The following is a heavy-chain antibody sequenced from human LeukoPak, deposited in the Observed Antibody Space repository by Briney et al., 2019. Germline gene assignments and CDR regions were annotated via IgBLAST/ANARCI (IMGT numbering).Heavy chain of an antibody. D-gene: IGHD1-26*01. Sequence: GWSLRLSCAASGFTFSSYAMSWVRQAPGKGLEWVSAFSGSGGSTYYADSVKGRFTISRDNSKNTLFLQMNSLRAEDTAVYYCAKTGSSRFDYWGQGTLVTVSS. V-gene: IGHV3-23*01. J-gene: IGHJ4*02. CDR3: AKTGSSRFDY. CDR2: FSGSGGST. CDR1: GFTFSSYA.